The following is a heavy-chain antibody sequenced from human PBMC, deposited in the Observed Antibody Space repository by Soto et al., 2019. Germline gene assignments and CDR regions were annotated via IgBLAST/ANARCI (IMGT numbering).Heavy chain of an antibody. D-gene: IGHD6-19*01. CDR3: AKRQLLYWYFDL. J-gene: IGHJ2*01. V-gene: IGHV3-30-3*02. Sequence: GGSLRLSCAASGFTFSTYTMHWVRQAPGKGLEWVALTSYDGSSEYYADSVKGRFTISRDNSKNTLYLQMNSLRPEDTAVYYCAKRQLLYWYFDLWGRGTLVTVSS. CDR1: GFTFSTYT. CDR2: TSYDGSSE.